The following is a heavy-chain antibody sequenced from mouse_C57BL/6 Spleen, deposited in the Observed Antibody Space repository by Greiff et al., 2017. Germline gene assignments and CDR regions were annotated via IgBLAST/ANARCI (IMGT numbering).Heavy chain of an antibody. CDR2: INPNNGGT. D-gene: IGHD3-3*01. Sequence: VQLQQSGPELVKPGASVKIPCKASGYTFTDYNMDWVKQSHGKSLEWIGDINPNNGGTIYNQKFKGTATLTVDKSSSTAYMELRSLTSEDTAVYYGAREGGTNWYCDVWGTGTTVTVAS. CDR3: AREGGTNWYCDV. V-gene: IGHV1-18*01. CDR1: GYTFTDYN. J-gene: IGHJ1*03.